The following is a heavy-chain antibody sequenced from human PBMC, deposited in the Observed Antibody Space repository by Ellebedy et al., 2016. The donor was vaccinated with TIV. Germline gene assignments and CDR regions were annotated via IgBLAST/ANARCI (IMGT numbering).Heavy chain of an antibody. J-gene: IGHJ4*02. CDR2: FYLGGTT. Sequence: SQTLSLTCAVHGGSFNNYYWSWIRQLPGKGLEWVGEFYLGGTTNYNPSLRIRVTISVDTSKNQFSLKLNSVTAADTAVYYCAKWTVGYCSSASCYTGDYWGQGTLVTVSS. CDR3: AKWTVGYCSSASCYTGDY. CDR1: GGSFNNYY. D-gene: IGHD2-2*02. V-gene: IGHV4-34*01.